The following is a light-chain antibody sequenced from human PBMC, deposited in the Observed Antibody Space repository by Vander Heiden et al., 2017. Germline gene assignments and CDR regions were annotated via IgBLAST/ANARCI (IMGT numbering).Light chain of an antibody. CDR1: RSVSYSPDMTNY. V-gene: IGKV4-1*01. J-gene: IGKJ4*01. Sequence: DIVITVSPDSLAVSLGERAPLLSRSTRSVSYSPDMTNYLAWYQQKPGQPPKLLIYGASTRDTGIPDRFSGSGSGTDFTLTINSLQAEDVAVYYCQHYYSIPLTFGPGTKVEIK. CDR3: QHYYSIPLT. CDR2: GAS.